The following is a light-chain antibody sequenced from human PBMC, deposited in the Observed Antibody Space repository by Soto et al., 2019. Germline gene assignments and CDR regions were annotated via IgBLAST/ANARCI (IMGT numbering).Light chain of an antibody. J-gene: IGKJ1*01. CDR3: EQHNDWPR. CDR1: QRVGSN. V-gene: IGKV3-15*01. CDR2: GAS. Sequence: IGMPKTPAPLSVSPGERATLSFMARQRVGSNLAGYQQKPGRTPRPLIYGASTRATGIPARFSRSGSGTEFTLPVSSLQSEDFALYCCEQHNDWPRFGQRAKV.